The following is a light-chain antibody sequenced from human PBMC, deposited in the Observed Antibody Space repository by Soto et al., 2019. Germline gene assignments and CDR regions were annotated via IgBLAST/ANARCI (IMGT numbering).Light chain of an antibody. V-gene: IGLV2-8*01. CDR2: EVS. Sequence: QSALTQPPSAPGSPGQSVTISCTGTSSDFGGYNYVSWYQQHPGKAPKLMIYEVSKRPSGVPDRFSGSKSGNTASLTVSGLQAEDEADYYCSSYAGSNNLYVFGTGTKVTV. CDR1: SSDFGGYNY. J-gene: IGLJ1*01. CDR3: SSYAGSNNLYV.